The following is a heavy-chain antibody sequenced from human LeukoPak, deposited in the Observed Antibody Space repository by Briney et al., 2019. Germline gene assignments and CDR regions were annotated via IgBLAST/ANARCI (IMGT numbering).Heavy chain of an antibody. Sequence: GGSLRLSCAASGFTFRSYAMSWVRQAPGKGLEWVSSISESGGGTFYADSVKGRFTISRDNSKNMLYLQMNSLRVEDTAVYFCAKDSGIAVPAGGWFDPWGQGILVTVSS. CDR3: AKDSGIAVPAGGWFDP. CDR2: ISESGGGT. J-gene: IGHJ5*02. V-gene: IGHV3-23*01. D-gene: IGHD6-19*01. CDR1: GFTFRSYA.